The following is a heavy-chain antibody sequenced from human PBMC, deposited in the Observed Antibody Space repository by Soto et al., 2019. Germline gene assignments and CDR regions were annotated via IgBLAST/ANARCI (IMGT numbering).Heavy chain of an antibody. D-gene: IGHD6-13*01. J-gene: IGHJ4*02. Sequence: QVQLVQSGAEVKKPGASVKVSCKASGYTFTSYAMHWVRQAPGQRLEWMGWINAGNGNTKYSQKFQGRVTITRDTSASTAYMELSSLRSEDTAVYYCARAPPGIAAAGSDYWGQGNPGHRLL. CDR2: INAGNGNT. CDR3: ARAPPGIAAAGSDY. CDR1: GYTFTSYA. V-gene: IGHV1-3*01.